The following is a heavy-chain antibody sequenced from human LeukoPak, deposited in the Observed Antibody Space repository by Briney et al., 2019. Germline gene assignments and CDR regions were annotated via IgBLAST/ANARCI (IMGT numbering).Heavy chain of an antibody. J-gene: IGHJ4*02. CDR1: SFTFSDYT. Sequence: GGSLRLSCAASSFTFSDYTMHWVRQAPGKGLEGVALISSDGSNQYYAHSVEGRFTISRDNSKNTLFLQIDSLRPEDSAVYYCARRVGWSHFDHWGQGTQLTVSS. D-gene: IGHD6-19*01. CDR2: ISSDGSNQ. CDR3: ARRVGWSHFDH. V-gene: IGHV3-30*04.